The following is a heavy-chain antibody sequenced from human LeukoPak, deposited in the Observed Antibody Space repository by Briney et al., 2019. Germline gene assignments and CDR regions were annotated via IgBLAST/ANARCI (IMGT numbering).Heavy chain of an antibody. CDR2: ISAYNGNT. CDR3: AGVRIFGSDLDY. D-gene: IGHD1-14*01. Sequence: ASVKVSCKASGYTFTSYGISWVRQAPGQGLEWMGWISAYNGNTNYAQKLQGRVTMTTDTSTSTAYMELRSLRSDDTAVYYCAGVRIFGSDLDYWGQGTLVTVSS. CDR1: GYTFTSYG. J-gene: IGHJ4*02. V-gene: IGHV1-18*01.